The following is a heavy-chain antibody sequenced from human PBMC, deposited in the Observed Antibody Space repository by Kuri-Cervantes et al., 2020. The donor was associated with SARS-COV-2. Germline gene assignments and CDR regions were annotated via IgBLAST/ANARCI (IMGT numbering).Heavy chain of an antibody. CDR2: INHSGRT. Sequence: SETLSLTCAVYGGSFSGYYWSWIRQPPGKGLEWIGEINHSGRTNYNPSLKSRVTISVDTSKNQFSLKLSSVTAADTAVYYCARDSYYYYGMDVWGQGTTVTVSS. V-gene: IGHV4-34*01. CDR3: ARDSYYYYGMDV. CDR1: GGSFSGYY. J-gene: IGHJ6*02.